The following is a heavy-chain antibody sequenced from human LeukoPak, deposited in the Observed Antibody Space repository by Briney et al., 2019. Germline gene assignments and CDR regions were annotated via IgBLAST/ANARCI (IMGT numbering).Heavy chain of an antibody. J-gene: IGHJ5*02. CDR2: ISSSSSYI. D-gene: IGHD3-16*02. CDR3: ASDGSYDYVWGSYRHNWFDP. Sequence: GTSLRLSCAASGFTFSSYSMNWVRQAPGKGLEWVSSISSSSSYIYYADSVKGRFTISRDNAKNSLYLQMNSLRAEDTAVYYCASDGSYDYVWGSYRHNWFDPWGQGTLVTVSS. V-gene: IGHV3-21*01. CDR1: GFTFSSYS.